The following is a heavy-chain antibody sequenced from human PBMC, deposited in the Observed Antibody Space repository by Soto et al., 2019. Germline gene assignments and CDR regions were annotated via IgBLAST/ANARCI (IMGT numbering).Heavy chain of an antibody. CDR2: IKQDGSEK. Sequence: PGGSLRLSCAASGFTFSSYWMSWVRQAPGKGLEWVANIKQDGSEKYFVDSVKGRFTISRDNAKNSLYLQMKSLRAEDTAVYYCARGFDSRDRFDYWGQGTLVTVPS. J-gene: IGHJ4*02. CDR3: ARGFDSRDRFDY. D-gene: IGHD3-9*01. CDR1: GFTFSSYW. V-gene: IGHV3-7*01.